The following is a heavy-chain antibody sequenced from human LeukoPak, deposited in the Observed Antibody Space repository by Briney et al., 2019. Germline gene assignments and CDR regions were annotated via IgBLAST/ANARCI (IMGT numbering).Heavy chain of an antibody. J-gene: IGHJ4*02. V-gene: IGHV4-59*01. CDR3: ARRAGSPLDY. CDR2: IFYGGST. CDR1: GGSIRSFH. Sequence: PSETLSLTCTVPGGSIRSFHWSWIRQPPGKGLEWIGYIFYGGSTDYNPSLKSRVTISVDTSKNQFSLKLSSVTAADTAVYYCARRAGSPLDYWGQGTLVTVSS.